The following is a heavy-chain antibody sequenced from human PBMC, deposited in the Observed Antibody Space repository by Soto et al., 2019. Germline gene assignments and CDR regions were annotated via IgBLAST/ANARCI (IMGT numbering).Heavy chain of an antibody. D-gene: IGHD3-10*01. J-gene: IGHJ4*02. Sequence: QVQLVESGGGVVQPGRSLRLSCAASGFTFSSYGMHWVRQAPGKGLEWVAVIWYDGSNKYYADSVKGRFTISRDNSKNTLYLQMNSLRAEDTAVYYCARESMVRGGYFDYWGQGTLVTVSS. CDR3: ARESMVRGGYFDY. V-gene: IGHV3-33*01. CDR2: IWYDGSNK. CDR1: GFTFSSYG.